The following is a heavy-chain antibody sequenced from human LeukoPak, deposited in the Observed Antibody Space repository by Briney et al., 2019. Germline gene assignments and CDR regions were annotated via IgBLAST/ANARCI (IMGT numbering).Heavy chain of an antibody. CDR1: GFTFSSSA. Sequence: PGGSLRLSCAASGFTFSSSAMSWVRQVPGKGLEWVSAISGSGGSTYYADSVKGRFTISRDNSKNTLYLQMNSLRAEDTAVYYCAKDRGFVGATGNDYWGQGTLVTVSS. CDR3: AKDRGFVGATGNDY. D-gene: IGHD1-26*01. CDR2: ISGSGGST. V-gene: IGHV3-23*01. J-gene: IGHJ4*02.